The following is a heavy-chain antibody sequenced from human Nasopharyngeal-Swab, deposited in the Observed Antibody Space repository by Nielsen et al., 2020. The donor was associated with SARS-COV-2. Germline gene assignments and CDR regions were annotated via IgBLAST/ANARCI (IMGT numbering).Heavy chain of an antibody. Sequence: GESLKISCAASGFTFSDYYMSWIRQAPGKGLEWVSYISSSGSTIYYADSVKGRFTISRDNAKNSLYLQMNSLRAEDTAVYYCARDRGITMPFGYWGQGTLVTVSS. D-gene: IGHD1-14*01. J-gene: IGHJ4*02. CDR1: GFTFSDYY. V-gene: IGHV3-11*04. CDR2: ISSSGSTI. CDR3: ARDRGITMPFGY.